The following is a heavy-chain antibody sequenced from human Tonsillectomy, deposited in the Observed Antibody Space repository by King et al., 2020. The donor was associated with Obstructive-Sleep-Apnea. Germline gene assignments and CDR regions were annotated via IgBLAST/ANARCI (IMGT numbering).Heavy chain of an antibody. CDR2: IYYSGST. J-gene: IGHJ4*02. V-gene: IGHV4-59*08. CDR3: ARHPSPQLTEYYFDY. CDR1: GGSISSYY. D-gene: IGHD3-10*01. Sequence: VQLQESGPGLVKPSETLSLTCTVSGGSISSYYWSWIRQPPGKGLEWIGYIYYSGSTNYNPSLKSRVTISVDTSKNQFSLKLSSVTAADTAVYYCARHPSPQLTEYYFDYWGQGTLVTVSS.